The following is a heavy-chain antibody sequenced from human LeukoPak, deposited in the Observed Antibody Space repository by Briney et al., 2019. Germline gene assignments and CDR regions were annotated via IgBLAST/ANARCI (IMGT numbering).Heavy chain of an antibody. CDR3: ARGLEVTIDY. V-gene: IGHV4-34*01. Sequence: GSLRLSCAASGFTFSSYEMNWVRQPPGKGLEWIGEINHSGSTNYNPSLKSRVTISVDTSKNQFSLKLSSVTAADTAVYYCARGLEVTIDYWGQGTLVTVSS. J-gene: IGHJ4*02. D-gene: IGHD4-11*01. CDR2: INHSGST. CDR1: GFTFSSYE.